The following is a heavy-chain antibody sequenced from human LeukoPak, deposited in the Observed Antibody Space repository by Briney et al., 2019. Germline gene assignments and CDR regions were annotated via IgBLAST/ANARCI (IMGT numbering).Heavy chain of an antibody. Sequence: GEALKISCNGSGYSFTSYWIGLVRPMPREGVEGMGIIYPGDSDTRYSPSSQGQVTISADKSISTAYLQWSSLQASDTAMYYCARGRGYYCDSSGYPDYWGQGTLVTVSS. D-gene: IGHD3-22*01. CDR1: GYSFTSYW. CDR2: IYPGDSDT. J-gene: IGHJ4*02. CDR3: ARGRGYYCDSSGYPDY. V-gene: IGHV5-51*01.